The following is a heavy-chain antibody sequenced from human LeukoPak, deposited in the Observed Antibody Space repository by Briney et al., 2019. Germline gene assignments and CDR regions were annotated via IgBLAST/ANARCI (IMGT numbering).Heavy chain of an antibody. D-gene: IGHD1-14*01. V-gene: IGHV4-31*03. CDR3: ARVATGAFDY. Sequence: KPSETLSLTCTVSGGSISSGGYYWSWLRQHPGKGLEWIGYIYYSGSTYYNPSLKSRVTIAVDTSKNQFSLKLSSVTAADTAVYYCARVATGAFDYWGQGTLVTVSS. CDR1: GGSISSGGYY. CDR2: IYYSGST. J-gene: IGHJ4*02.